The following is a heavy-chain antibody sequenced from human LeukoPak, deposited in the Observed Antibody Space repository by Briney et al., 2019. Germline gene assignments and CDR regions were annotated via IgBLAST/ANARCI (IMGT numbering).Heavy chain of an antibody. CDR2: IYHSGST. V-gene: IGHV4-59*08. D-gene: IGHD2-15*01. J-gene: IGHJ2*01. CDR1: GGSISSYY. Sequence: SETLSLTCTVSGGSISSYYWSWIRQPPGEGLEWIGFIYHSGSTNYNPSLKSRVTISVDTSTNQLSLKMKSVTAADTAVYYCARGSGYCSGGSCYRQYWYFDLWGRGTLVTVSS. CDR3: ARGSGYCSGGSCYRQYWYFDL.